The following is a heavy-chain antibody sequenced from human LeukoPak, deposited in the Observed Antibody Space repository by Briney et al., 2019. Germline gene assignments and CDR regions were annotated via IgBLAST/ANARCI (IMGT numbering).Heavy chain of an antibody. CDR1: GYTFTSYS. D-gene: IGHD3-10*01. Sequence: ASVKVSCKASGYTFTSYSISWVRQAPGQGLEWMGWISAYNGNTNYAQKLQGRVTMTTDTSTSTAYMELRSLRSDDTAVYYCARTKGITMVRGVPRITHNFDYWGQGTLVTVSS. CDR3: ARTKGITMVRGVPRITHNFDY. J-gene: IGHJ4*02. V-gene: IGHV1-18*01. CDR2: ISAYNGNT.